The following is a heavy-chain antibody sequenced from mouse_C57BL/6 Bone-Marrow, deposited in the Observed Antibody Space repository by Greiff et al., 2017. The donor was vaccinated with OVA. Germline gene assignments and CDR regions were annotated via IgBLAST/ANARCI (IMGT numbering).Heavy chain of an antibody. CDR1: GFNIKDYY. CDR2: IDPEDGET. V-gene: IGHV14-2*01. Sequence: VQLQQSGAELVKPGASVKLSCTASGFNIKDYYMHWVKQRTEQGLEWIGRIDPEDGETKYAPKFQGKATLTADTSSNTAYLQLSSLTSEDTAVDYSASYGSSDWYFDVWGTGTTVTVSS. J-gene: IGHJ1*03. CDR3: ASYGSSDWYFDV. D-gene: IGHD1-1*01.